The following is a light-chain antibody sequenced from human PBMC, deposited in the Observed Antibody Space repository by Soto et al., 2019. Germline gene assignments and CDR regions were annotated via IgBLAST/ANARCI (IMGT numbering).Light chain of an antibody. J-gene: IGKJ4*01. Sequence: EIVLTQSPATLSLSPGEGATLSCRASQSVSNYLVWYQQRPGQAPRLLIYDAPNRAPGIPARFSGSGSGTDFTLPITSLEPEDFEVYYCQQRSNWPLTFGGGTKVDIK. CDR1: QSVSNY. CDR3: QQRSNWPLT. V-gene: IGKV3-11*01. CDR2: DAP.